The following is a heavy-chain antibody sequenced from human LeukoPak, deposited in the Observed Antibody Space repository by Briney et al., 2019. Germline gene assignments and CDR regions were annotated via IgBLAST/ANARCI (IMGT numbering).Heavy chain of an antibody. CDR2: IYPGDSDT. J-gene: IGHJ3*02. D-gene: IGHD6-25*01. Sequence: GESLKISCKGSGYSFTSYWIGWVRQMPGKGLEWMGIIYPGDSDTRYSPSFQGQVTISADKSISTAYLQWSSLKASDTAMYYCARLARLRGYTSAPDAFDIWGQGTMVTVSS. CDR3: ARLARLRGYTSAPDAFDI. CDR1: GYSFTSYW. V-gene: IGHV5-51*01.